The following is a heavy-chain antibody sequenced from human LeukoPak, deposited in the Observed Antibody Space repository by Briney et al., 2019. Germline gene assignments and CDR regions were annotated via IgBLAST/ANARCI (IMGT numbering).Heavy chain of an antibody. CDR3: AREEVVAATGRYYYYYGMDV. V-gene: IGHV4-59*01. J-gene: IGHJ6*02. D-gene: IGHD2-15*01. Sequence: PSETLSLTCTVSGGSISSYYWSWIRQPPGKGLEWIGYIYYSGSTNYNPSLKSRVTISVDTSKNQFSLKLNSVTAADTAVYYCAREEVVAATGRYYYYYGMDVWGQGTTVTVSS. CDR1: GGSISSYY. CDR2: IYYSGST.